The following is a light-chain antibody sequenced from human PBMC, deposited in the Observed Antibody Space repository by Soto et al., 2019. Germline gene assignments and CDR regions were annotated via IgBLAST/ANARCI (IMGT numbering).Light chain of an antibody. V-gene: IGLV4-69*01. CDR2: VNTDGSH. Sequence: QTVVTQSPSASASLGASVKRTCTLSSGHSSYAIAWHQQQPEKGPRYLMKVNTDGSHNKGDGIPDRFSGSSSGAERHLTISSLQSEDEADYYCQTWGAGFSVVFGGGTKVTVL. CDR3: QTWGAGFSVV. CDR1: SGHSSYA. J-gene: IGLJ2*01.